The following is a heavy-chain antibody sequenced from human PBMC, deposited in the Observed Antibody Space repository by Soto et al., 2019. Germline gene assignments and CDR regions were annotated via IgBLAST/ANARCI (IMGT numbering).Heavy chain of an antibody. J-gene: IGHJ6*02. CDR1: GYNFAAYW. CDR2: IYPGDSNT. D-gene: IGHD2-2*02. Sequence: GESLKISCEGSGYNFAAYWIGWVRQMPGKGLEWMGFIYPGDSNTKYSPSFQGQVTISADKSITTAYLQWSSLKASDTAMYYCARRQYTNYYGLDVWGQGTMVTVSS. V-gene: IGHV5-51*01. CDR3: ARRQYTNYYGLDV.